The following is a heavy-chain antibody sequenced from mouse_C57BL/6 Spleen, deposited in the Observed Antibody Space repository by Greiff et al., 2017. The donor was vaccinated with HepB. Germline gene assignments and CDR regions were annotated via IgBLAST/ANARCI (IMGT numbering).Heavy chain of an antibody. Sequence: VQLQESGAELARPGASVKLSCKASGYTFTSYGISWVKQRTGQGLEWIGEIYPRSGNTYYNEKFKGKATLTADKSSSTAYMELRSLTSEDSAVYFCARDGSSHYFDYWGQGTTLTVSS. V-gene: IGHV1-81*01. D-gene: IGHD1-1*01. CDR1: GYTFTSYG. J-gene: IGHJ2*01. CDR3: ARDGSSHYFDY. CDR2: IYPRSGNT.